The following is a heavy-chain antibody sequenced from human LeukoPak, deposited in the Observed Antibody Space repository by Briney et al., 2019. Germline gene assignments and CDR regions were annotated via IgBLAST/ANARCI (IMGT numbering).Heavy chain of an antibody. CDR1: GFTFDDYA. V-gene: IGHV3-9*01. D-gene: IGHD6-13*01. CDR2: ISWNSGSI. J-gene: IGHJ4*02. Sequence: PGGSLRLSCAASGFTFDDYAMHWVRQAPGKGLEWVSGISWNSGSIGYADSVKGRFTISRDNAKNSLYLQMNSLRAEDTAVYYCAKGTPYSSSWFTSFDYWGQGTLVTVSS. CDR3: AKGTPYSSSWFTSFDY.